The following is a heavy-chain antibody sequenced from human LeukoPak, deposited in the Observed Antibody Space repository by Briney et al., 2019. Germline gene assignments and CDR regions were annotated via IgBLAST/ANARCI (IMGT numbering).Heavy chain of an antibody. D-gene: IGHD3-22*01. CDR1: GFTFSSYA. J-gene: IGHJ4*02. V-gene: IGHV3-23*01. Sequence: GGSLRLSCAASGFTFSSYAMSWVRQAPGKGLEWVSAISGSGGSTYYADSVKGRFTISRGNSKNTLYLQMNSLRAEDTAVYYCAKDPLDYYDSSGYHLYYFDYWGQGTLVTVSS. CDR3: AKDPLDYYDSSGYHLYYFDY. CDR2: ISGSGGST.